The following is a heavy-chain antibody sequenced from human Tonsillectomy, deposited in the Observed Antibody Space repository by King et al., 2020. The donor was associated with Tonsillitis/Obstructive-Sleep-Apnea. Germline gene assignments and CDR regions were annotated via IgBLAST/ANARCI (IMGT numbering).Heavy chain of an antibody. J-gene: IGHJ4*02. CDR2: INPSGGST. D-gene: IGHD2-15*01. V-gene: IGHV1-46*01. CDR1: GYTFTSYY. CDR3: AREPPVVVVAATLDY. Sequence: VQLVQSGAEVKKPGASVKVSCKASGYTFTSYYMHWVRQAPGQGLEWMGIINPSGGSTSYAQKFQGRVTMTRDTSTSTVYMELSSLSSEDTAVYYCAREPPVVVVAATLDYWGQGTLGTVSS.